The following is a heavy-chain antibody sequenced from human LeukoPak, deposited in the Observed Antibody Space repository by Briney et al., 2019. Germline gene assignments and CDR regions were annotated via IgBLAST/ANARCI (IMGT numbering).Heavy chain of an antibody. D-gene: IGHD3-3*01. CDR2: IKQDGSEK. CDR3: ASVREYYDFWSGSHYGMDV. Sequence: GGSLRLSCAASGFTFSSYAMGWVRQAPGKGMEWVANIKQDGSEKYYVDSVKGRFTISRDNAKNSLYLQMNSLRAEDTAVYYCASVREYYDFWSGSHYGMDVWGQGTTVTVSS. V-gene: IGHV3-7*01. CDR1: GFTFSSYA. J-gene: IGHJ6*02.